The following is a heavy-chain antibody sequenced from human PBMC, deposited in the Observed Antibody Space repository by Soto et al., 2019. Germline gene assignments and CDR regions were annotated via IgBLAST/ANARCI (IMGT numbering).Heavy chain of an antibody. V-gene: IGHV3-30*04. CDR1: GFTFSRHA. Sequence: GGSLRLSCAASGFTFSRHAIHWVRLTPGRGLEWVLAISRDGSYIYYTDSVKGRFTVSRDNSKNTVFVQMNRLIPDDTALYFCARTRNGGVADSFDSWGQGTRVTVS. CDR3: ARTRNGGVADSFDS. D-gene: IGHD3-3*01. J-gene: IGHJ5*01. CDR2: ISRDGSYI.